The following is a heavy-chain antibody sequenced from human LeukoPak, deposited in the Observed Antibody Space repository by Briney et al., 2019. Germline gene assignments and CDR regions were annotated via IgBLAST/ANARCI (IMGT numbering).Heavy chain of an antibody. V-gene: IGHV3-23*01. CDR1: GFTFNSYV. J-gene: IGHJ4*02. CDR3: ARVHTVVTPFDS. D-gene: IGHD4-23*01. Sequence: GGSLRLSCAASGFTFNSYVMSWVRQAPGEGLEWVSTISGSGGSTYYADSVKGRFTISRDNAKSSLYLQMNSLRAEDTAVYYCARVHTVVTPFDSWGQGTLVTVSS. CDR2: ISGSGGST.